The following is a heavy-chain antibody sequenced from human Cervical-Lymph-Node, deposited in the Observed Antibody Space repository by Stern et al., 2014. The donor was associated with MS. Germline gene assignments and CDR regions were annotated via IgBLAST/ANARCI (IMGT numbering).Heavy chain of an antibody. CDR1: GHTFTSYA. V-gene: IGHV7-4-1*02. CDR2: INTNTGNP. Sequence: VQLLQSGSELKKPGASVKVSCKASGHTFTSYAMNWVRQAPGQGLEWMGWINTNTGNPTYAQDFTRRLAFSLDTSVSTAYLQISSLKAEDTAVYYCARAPYDSGLPFDYWGQGTLVTVSS. D-gene: IGHD3-22*01. J-gene: IGHJ4*02. CDR3: ARAPYDSGLPFDY.